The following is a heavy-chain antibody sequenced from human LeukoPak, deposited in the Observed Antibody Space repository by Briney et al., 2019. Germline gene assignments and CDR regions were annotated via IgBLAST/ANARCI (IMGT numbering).Heavy chain of an antibody. CDR2: IRYDGSNK. J-gene: IGHJ5*02. CDR1: GFTFSSYG. Sequence: GGSLRLSCAASGFTFSSYGMHWVRPAPGKGLEWVAFIRYDGSNKYYADSVKGRFTISRDNSKNTLYLQMNSLRAEDTAVYYCAKVKWEPRTDWFDPWGQGTLVTVSS. D-gene: IGHD1-26*01. V-gene: IGHV3-30*02. CDR3: AKVKWEPRTDWFDP.